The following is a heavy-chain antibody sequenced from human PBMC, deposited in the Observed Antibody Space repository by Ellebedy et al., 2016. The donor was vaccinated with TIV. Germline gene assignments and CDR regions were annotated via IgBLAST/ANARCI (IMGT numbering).Heavy chain of an antibody. D-gene: IGHD6-6*01. V-gene: IGHV1-58*01. CDR2: IVLGSGNT. J-gene: IGHJ4*02. CDR1: GFSFSSSA. Sequence: AASVKVSCKASGFSFSSSAVQWVRQARGQPLEWIGWIVLGSGNTNSAPKFQERVTITRDVSTSTVYMALSSLRSEDTGVYYCAADPEYSSSSWFDYWGQGTLVTVSS. CDR3: AADPEYSSSSWFDY.